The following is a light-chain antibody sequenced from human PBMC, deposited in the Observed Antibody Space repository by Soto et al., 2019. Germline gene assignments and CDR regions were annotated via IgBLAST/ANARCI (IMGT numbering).Light chain of an antibody. CDR2: TAS. CDR3: QQSYSTPFT. V-gene: IGKV1-39*01. CDR1: QSISTY. Sequence: DIQMTQSPSSLSASVGDRVTIACRASQSISTYLNWYQQKPGKAPKLLIHTASSLQSGVPSRFSGSGSGTDFTLTISSLQPEDFATDYCQQSYSTPFTFGPGTKVDIK. J-gene: IGKJ3*01.